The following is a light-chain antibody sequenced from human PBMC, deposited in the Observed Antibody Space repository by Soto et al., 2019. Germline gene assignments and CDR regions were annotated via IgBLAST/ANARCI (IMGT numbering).Light chain of an antibody. CDR3: QQYNNWPCT. Sequence: EVVLTQSPVTLSLSPGERATLSCRASQSVSSYLAWYQQKPGQAPRLLIYDASNRATGIPARFSGSGSGTEFTLTISSLQSEDFAVYYCQQYNNWPCTFGQGTKVHIK. CDR1: QSVSSY. J-gene: IGKJ1*01. V-gene: IGKV3-11*01. CDR2: DAS.